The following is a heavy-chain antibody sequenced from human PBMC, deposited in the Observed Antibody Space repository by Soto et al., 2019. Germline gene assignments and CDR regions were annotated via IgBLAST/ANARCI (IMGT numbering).Heavy chain of an antibody. CDR3: ARDHSGYDFLDY. V-gene: IGHV4-31*03. CDR2: IYHSGTT. Sequence: QVQLQESGPGLMKPSQTLSLTCTVSGASISSGGYYWSWIRQHPGKGLEWIGYIYHSGTTSYNPSLKSRVTISVDTSNNQFSRKLSSVTAADTAMYYCARDHSGYDFLDYWGQGTLVTVSS. CDR1: GASISSGGYY. J-gene: IGHJ4*02. D-gene: IGHD5-12*01.